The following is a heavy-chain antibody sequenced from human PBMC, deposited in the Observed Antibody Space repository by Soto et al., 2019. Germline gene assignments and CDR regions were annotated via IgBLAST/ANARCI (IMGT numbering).Heavy chain of an antibody. CDR2: IKQDGSEK. CDR1: GFTFSSYW. CDR3: ARAGGGYSYSFSQNAFDI. D-gene: IGHD5-18*01. V-gene: IGHV3-7*03. J-gene: IGHJ3*02. Sequence: EVQLVESGGGLVQPGGSLRLSCAASGFTFSSYWMSWVRQAPGKGLEWVANIKQDGSEKYYVDSVKGRFTISRDNAKNSLYLQMNSLRAEDTAVYYCARAGGGYSYSFSQNAFDIWGQGTMVTVSS.